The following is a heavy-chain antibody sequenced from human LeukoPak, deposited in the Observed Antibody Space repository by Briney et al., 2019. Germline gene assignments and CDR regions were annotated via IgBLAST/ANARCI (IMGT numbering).Heavy chain of an antibody. CDR1: GFTFDYYA. J-gene: IGHJ3*02. V-gene: IGHV3-9*01. Sequence: GRSLRLSCAASGFTFDYYAMHWVRQAPGKGLEWVSGISWNSGSIGYADSVEGRFTISRDNAKNSLYLQMNSLRAEDTALYYCAKALVITEGAFDIWGQGTMVTVSS. D-gene: IGHD3-22*01. CDR3: AKALVITEGAFDI. CDR2: ISWNSGSI.